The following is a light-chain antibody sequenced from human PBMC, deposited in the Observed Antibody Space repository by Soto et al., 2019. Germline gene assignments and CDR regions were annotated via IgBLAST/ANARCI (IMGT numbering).Light chain of an antibody. Sequence: EIVLTQSPGNLSLSPGERATLSCKASQTISRIYVAWYQQKPGQAPRFLIYDVSSRATGVPSRFSGTGSETDFTLTISGLQSEDSAIYFCQQYNNWPFSFGQGTRLEIK. CDR3: QQYNNWPFS. V-gene: IGKV3-15*01. CDR2: DVS. J-gene: IGKJ5*01. CDR1: QTISRIY.